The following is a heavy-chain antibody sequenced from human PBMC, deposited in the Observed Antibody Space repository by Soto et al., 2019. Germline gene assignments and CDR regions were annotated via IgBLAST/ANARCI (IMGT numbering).Heavy chain of an antibody. Sequence: SLRLSCAASGFTFSSYAMSWVRQAPGKGLEWVSAISGSGGSTYYADSVKGRFTISRDNSKNTLYLQMNSLRAEDTAVYYCAKDYYDFWSGYYMTGNVWGQGTTVTV. J-gene: IGHJ6*02. CDR3: AKDYYDFWSGYYMTGNV. CDR1: GFTFSSYA. D-gene: IGHD3-3*01. CDR2: ISGSGGST. V-gene: IGHV3-23*01.